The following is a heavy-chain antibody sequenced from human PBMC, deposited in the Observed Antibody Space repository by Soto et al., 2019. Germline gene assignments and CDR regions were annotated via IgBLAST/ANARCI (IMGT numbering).Heavy chain of an antibody. V-gene: IGHV4-30-4*01. CDR2: VSSYRGAT. J-gene: IGHJ4*02. CDR3: ARCHRGLRCHLDS. D-gene: IGHD2-8*01. CDR1: GGSVDRRDSY. Sequence: PSETLSLTCTLSGGSVDRRDSYWTWIRQPPGKGLEWIAYVSSYRGATYYNPSLKSRLTISLGTPMNQFSLKLTSVTAADTAVYFCARCHRGLRCHLDSWGQGTLVTVSS.